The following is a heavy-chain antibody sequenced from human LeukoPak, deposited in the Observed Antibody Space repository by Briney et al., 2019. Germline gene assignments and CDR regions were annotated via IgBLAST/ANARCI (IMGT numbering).Heavy chain of an antibody. CDR1: GYTFTGYY. D-gene: IGHD3/OR15-3a*01. CDR2: INPNTGGT. J-gene: IGHJ5*02. Sequence: ASVKVSCKASGYTFTGYYIHWVRRAPGQGLEWMGRINPNTGGTNYAQKFQGRVTVTRDTSISTAYMELSRLPSDDTAVYYCARVGVDLWFDPWGQGTLVTVSS. CDR3: ARVGVDLWFDP. V-gene: IGHV1-2*06.